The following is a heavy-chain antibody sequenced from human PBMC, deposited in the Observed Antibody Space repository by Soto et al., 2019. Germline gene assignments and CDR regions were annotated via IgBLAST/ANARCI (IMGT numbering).Heavy chain of an antibody. CDR2: ISAYNGNT. V-gene: IGHV1-18*04. J-gene: IGHJ6*02. CDR3: VREYSSSWYRGYYYYGMDV. Sequence: ASVKVSCKASGYTFTSYGISWVRQAPGQGLEWMGWISAYNGNTNYAQKLQGRVTMTTDTSISTAYMELSSLRSEDTAVYYCVREYSSSWYRGYYYYGMDVWGQGTTVTVSS. CDR1: GYTFTSYG. D-gene: IGHD6-13*01.